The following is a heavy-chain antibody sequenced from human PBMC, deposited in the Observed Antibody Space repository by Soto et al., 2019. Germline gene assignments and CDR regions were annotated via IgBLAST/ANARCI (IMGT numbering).Heavy chain of an antibody. J-gene: IGHJ6*02. CDR1: GLTLSSYA. D-gene: IGHD3-10*01. CDR3: ASHYGSGSYTYYGMAV. Sequence: GSLRLSSAASGLTLSSYAIFWVRQAPGKGLEWVAVISYDGSNKYYADSVKGRFTISRDNSKNTMYLQMNSMRAEGTAVYYCASHYGSGSYTYYGMAVWGQGTTFTASS. V-gene: IGHV3-30-3*01. CDR2: ISYDGSNK.